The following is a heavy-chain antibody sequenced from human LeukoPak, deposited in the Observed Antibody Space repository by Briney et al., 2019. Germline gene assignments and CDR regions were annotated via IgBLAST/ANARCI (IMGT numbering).Heavy chain of an antibody. CDR2: IYYSGST. CDR3: SRGRTYYYEHIGHYSWFDP. CDR1: GGSIRSYY. Sequence: SETLSLTCTVSGGSIRSYYWSWIRQPPGKGLEWIGYIYYSGSTNYNPSLKSRVTISVDTSKNQFSLKLSSVTAADTAVYYCSRGRTYYYEHIGHYSWFDPWGQGTLVTVSS. J-gene: IGHJ5*02. V-gene: IGHV4-59*01. D-gene: IGHD3-22*01.